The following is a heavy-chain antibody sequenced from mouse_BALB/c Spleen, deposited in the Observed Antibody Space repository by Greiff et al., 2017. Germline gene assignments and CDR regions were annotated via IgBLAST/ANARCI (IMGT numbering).Heavy chain of an antibody. J-gene: IGHJ4*01. Sequence: EVKVVESGGGLVQPGGSRKLSCAASGFTFSSFGMHWVREAPEKGLEWVAYISSGSSTIYYADTVKGRFTISRDNPKNTLFLQMTSLRSEDRAMYYCARDGYAMDYWGQGTSVTVSS. CDR3: ARDGYAMDY. CDR2: ISSGSSTI. CDR1: GFTFSSFG. V-gene: IGHV5-17*02.